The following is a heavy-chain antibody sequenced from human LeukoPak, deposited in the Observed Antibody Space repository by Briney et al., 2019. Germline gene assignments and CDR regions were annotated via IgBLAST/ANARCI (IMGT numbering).Heavy chain of an antibody. CDR3: ATIERVIAAAGLCGFDP. D-gene: IGHD6-13*01. CDR1: GYTLTELS. Sequence: GASVKVSCKVSGYTLTELSMHWVRQAPGKGLEWMGGFDPEDGEIIYAQKFQGRVTMTEDTSTDTAYMELSSLRSEDTAVYYCATIERVIAAAGLCGFDPWGQGTLVTVSS. J-gene: IGHJ5*02. V-gene: IGHV1-24*01. CDR2: FDPEDGEI.